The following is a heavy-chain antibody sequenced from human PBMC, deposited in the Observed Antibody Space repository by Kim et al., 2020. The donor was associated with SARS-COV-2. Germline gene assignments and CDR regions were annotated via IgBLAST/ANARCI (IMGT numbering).Heavy chain of an antibody. J-gene: IGHJ4*02. CDR2: IYYSGST. CDR1: GGSISSYY. CDR3: ARLAGDSCGYYPIDY. Sequence: SQTLSLTCTVSGGSISSYYWSWIRQPPGKGLEWSGYIYYSGSTNYNPSLKSRVTISVDTSKNQFSLKLSSVTAADTAVYYCARLAGDSCGYYPIDYWGQGTLVNVSS. V-gene: IGHV4-59*08. D-gene: IGHD3-22*01.